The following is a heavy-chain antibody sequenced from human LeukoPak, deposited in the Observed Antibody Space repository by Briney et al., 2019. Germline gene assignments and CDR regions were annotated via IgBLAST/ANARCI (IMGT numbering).Heavy chain of an antibody. V-gene: IGHV4-39*07. CDR3: ARGINSGSYFGGFDY. J-gene: IGHJ4*02. Sequence: SETLSLTCTVSGGSISSSSYYWGWIRQPPGKGLEWIGSIYYSGSTYYNPSLKSRVTISVDTSKNQFSLKLSSVTAADTAVYYCARGINSGSYFGGFDYWGQGTLVTVSS. CDR1: GGSISSSSYY. CDR2: IYYSGST. D-gene: IGHD1-26*01.